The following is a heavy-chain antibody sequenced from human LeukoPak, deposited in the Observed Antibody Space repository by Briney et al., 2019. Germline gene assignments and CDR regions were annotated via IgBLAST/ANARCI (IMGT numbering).Heavy chain of an antibody. J-gene: IGHJ4*02. CDR1: GYTFTGYY. CDR2: INLNSGGT. D-gene: IGHD3-22*01. CDR3: ARARNYYDSSGSFDY. V-gene: IGHV1-2*02. Sequence: ASVKVSCKSSGYTFTGYYMRWVRQAPGQGLEWMGWINLNSGGTNYAQKFQGRVTMTRDTSISTAYMELSRLRSDDTAVYYCARARNYYDSSGSFDYWGQGTLVTVSS.